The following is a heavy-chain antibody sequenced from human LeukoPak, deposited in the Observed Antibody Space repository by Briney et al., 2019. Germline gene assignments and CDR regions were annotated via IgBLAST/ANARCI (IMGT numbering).Heavy chain of an antibody. D-gene: IGHD3-22*01. J-gene: IGHJ3*01. Sequence: GGSLRLSCAASGFTFSSYGMHWVRQAPGKGLEWVAVIWYDGSTEYYGDSVKGRFTISRDNSKNTLYLQMNSLRAEDTAVYYCVKAVHYDSGTYYYVGWGQGTMVTVSS. CDR2: IWYDGSTE. CDR1: GFTFSSYG. V-gene: IGHV3-33*06. CDR3: VKAVHYDSGTYYYVG.